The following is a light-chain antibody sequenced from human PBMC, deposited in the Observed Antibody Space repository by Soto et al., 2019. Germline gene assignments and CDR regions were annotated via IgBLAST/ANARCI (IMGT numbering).Light chain of an antibody. CDR2: EVS. V-gene: IGLV2-14*01. CDR3: SSYSSTTTL. Sequence: QSALAQPASVSGSPGQSITISCSGISPDFGVSWYQHFPGKAPKLIIFEVSTRPSGVSTCFSGSKSGNMAFLTISGLQTEDEGLYHCSSYSSTTTLFGGGTKVTVL. CDR1: SPDFGV. J-gene: IGLJ2*01.